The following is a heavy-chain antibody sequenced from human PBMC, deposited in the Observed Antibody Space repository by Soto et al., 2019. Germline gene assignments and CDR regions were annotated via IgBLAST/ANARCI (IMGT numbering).Heavy chain of an antibody. Sequence: GRSLRLSXAASGFTFSDNYMSWIRQAPGKGLEWIGYSSNSGSFTRYADSVKGRFSISRDNAKNSLYLQINSLRGDDTATYFCVRSGDNYNLLDYWGQGTPVTVSS. J-gene: IGHJ4*02. CDR1: GFTFSDNY. CDR2: SSNSGSFT. CDR3: VRSGDNYNLLDY. D-gene: IGHD1-1*01. V-gene: IGHV3-11*06.